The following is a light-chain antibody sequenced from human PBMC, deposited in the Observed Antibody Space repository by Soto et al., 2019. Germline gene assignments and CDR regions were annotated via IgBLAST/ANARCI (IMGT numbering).Light chain of an antibody. V-gene: IGKV3-11*01. Sequence: EVVLTQSPATLSLSPGERATLAFRASENVRTFVDWYQQKPGQAPRLLIYGASNRATGIPARFSGSGSGTDFTLTISSLQPDDFATYYCQQYNSYSVTFGQGTKVDIK. CDR2: GAS. CDR1: ENVRTF. CDR3: QQYNSYSVT. J-gene: IGKJ1*01.